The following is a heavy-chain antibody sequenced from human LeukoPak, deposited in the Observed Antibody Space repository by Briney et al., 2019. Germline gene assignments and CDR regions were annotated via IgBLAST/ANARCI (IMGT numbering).Heavy chain of an antibody. J-gene: IGHJ4*02. CDR1: GGTFSSYA. V-gene: IGHV1-69*04. D-gene: IGHD6-13*01. CDR2: IIPILGIA. Sequence: GASVKVSCKASGGTFSSYAISWVRQAPGQGLEWMGRIIPILGIANYAQKFQGRVTITADKSTSTAYMELSSLRSDDTAVYYCARDRIAGTVLYFYYWGQGTLVTVSS. CDR3: ARDRIAGTVLYFYY.